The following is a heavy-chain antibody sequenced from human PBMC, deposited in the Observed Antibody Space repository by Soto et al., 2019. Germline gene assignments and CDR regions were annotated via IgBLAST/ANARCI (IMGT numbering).Heavy chain of an antibody. V-gene: IGHV5-51*01. CDR1: GYSFTTYW. CDR2: IYPGDSGT. CDR3: ARPSLGGPRGGSSSPVDY. Sequence: GESLKISCKGSGYSFTTYWIGWVRQMPGKGLEWMGIIYPGDSGTRYSPSFQGQVTISADKSISTAYLQWSSLKASDTAMYYCARPSLGGPRGGSSSPVDYWGQGTLVTVSS. D-gene: IGHD6-6*01. J-gene: IGHJ4*02.